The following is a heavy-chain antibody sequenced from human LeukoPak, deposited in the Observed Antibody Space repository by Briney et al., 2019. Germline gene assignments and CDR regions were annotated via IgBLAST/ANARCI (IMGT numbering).Heavy chain of an antibody. CDR1: GFTFNRCW. CDR3: TSWGDTTAEYFQR. CDR2: INPDGRDT. Sequence: GGSLGLSCVVSGFTFNRCWMNWVRQAPGKGLEWVAHINPDGRDTYYVDSVKGRFTISRDNAQNSMYLRMNSLRVEDTAVYYCTSWGDTTAEYFQRWGQGTLVTVSS. J-gene: IGHJ1*01. D-gene: IGHD2-21*02. V-gene: IGHV3-7*01.